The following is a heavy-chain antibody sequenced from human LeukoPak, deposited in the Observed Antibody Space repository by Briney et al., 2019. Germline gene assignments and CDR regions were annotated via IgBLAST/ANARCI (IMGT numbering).Heavy chain of an antibody. Sequence: PGGSLRLSCAASGFTFSSYAMSWVRQAPGKGLEWVSAISGSGGSTYYADSVKGRFTISRDNSKNTLYLQMNSLRAEDMAVYYCATDGRDYYDSSGYWDYWGQGTLVTVSS. J-gene: IGHJ4*02. V-gene: IGHV3-23*01. CDR3: ATDGRDYYDSSGYWDY. CDR2: ISGSGGST. CDR1: GFTFSSYA. D-gene: IGHD3-22*01.